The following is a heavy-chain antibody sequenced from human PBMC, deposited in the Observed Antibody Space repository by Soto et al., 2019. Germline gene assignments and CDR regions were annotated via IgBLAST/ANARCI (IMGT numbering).Heavy chain of an antibody. CDR2: LHMSGNS. Sequence: ELQLVESGGGLVQPGRSLRLSCAASGSTVSTKYMSWVRQPPGKGLECVAILHMSGNSYYADSVRGRFTISRDTSKRTLSFQMGSLRAGDTAVYYCTQEELGRDHWGQGTLVTVSS. D-gene: IGHD7-27*01. CDR1: GSTVSTKY. CDR3: TQEELGRDH. V-gene: IGHV3-66*01. J-gene: IGHJ4*02.